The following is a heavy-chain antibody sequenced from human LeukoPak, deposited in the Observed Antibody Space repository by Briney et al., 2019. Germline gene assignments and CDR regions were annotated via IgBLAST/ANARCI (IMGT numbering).Heavy chain of an antibody. D-gene: IGHD3-10*01. CDR2: IYYSGST. J-gene: IGHJ5*02. V-gene: IGHV4-39*07. CDR3: ARDYYYASGSYTRFDP. CDR1: GGSISSTSYY. Sequence: SETLSLTCTVTGGSISSTSYYWGWIRQPPGKGLEWIGSIYYSGSTYYNPSLKSRVTMSVDTSKNQFSLKLSSVTAADTAVYYCARDYYYASGSYTRFDPWGQGTLVTVSS.